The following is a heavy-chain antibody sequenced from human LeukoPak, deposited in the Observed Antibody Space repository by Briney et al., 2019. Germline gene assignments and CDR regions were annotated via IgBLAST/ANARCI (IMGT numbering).Heavy chain of an antibody. Sequence: GSLRLSCTASGFTLGGYAMSWVRQAPGQGLEWVGFIRSKAYGGTTEYAASVKGRFTISRDDSKSIAYLQMNSLKTEDTAVYYCTRVALDYYDSSGYYSSRAFDIWGQGTMVTVSS. D-gene: IGHD3-22*01. CDR3: TRVALDYYDSSGYYSSRAFDI. CDR2: IRSKAYGGTT. CDR1: GFTLGGYA. V-gene: IGHV3-49*04. J-gene: IGHJ3*02.